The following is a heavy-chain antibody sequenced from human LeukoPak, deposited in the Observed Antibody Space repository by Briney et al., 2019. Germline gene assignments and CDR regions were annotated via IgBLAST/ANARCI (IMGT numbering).Heavy chain of an antibody. CDR2: ISGGGGTT. J-gene: IGHJ4*02. CDR1: GFTFRTHA. Sequence: GGSLRLSCAASGFTFRTHAMSWARRAPGKGLEWVSGISGGGGTTYYADSVKGRFTISRDNSKNTLYLQMDTPRAEDTAIYYCGKEGSGSYYSGDYWGQGTLVTVSS. D-gene: IGHD1-26*01. V-gene: IGHV3-23*01. CDR3: GKEGSGSYYSGDY.